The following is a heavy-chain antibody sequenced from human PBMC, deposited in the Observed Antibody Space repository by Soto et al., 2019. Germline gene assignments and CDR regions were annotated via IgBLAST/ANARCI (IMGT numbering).Heavy chain of an antibody. CDR3: AREAPAARYYFDY. CDR2: IIPIFGTA. D-gene: IGHD2-2*01. V-gene: IGHV1-69*06. CDR1: GGTFSSYA. J-gene: IGHJ4*02. Sequence: SVKVSCKXSGGTFSSYAISWVRQAPGQGLEWMGGIIPIFGTANYAQKFQGRVTITADKSTSTAYMELSSLRSEDTAVYYCAREAPAARYYFDYWGQGALVTVSS.